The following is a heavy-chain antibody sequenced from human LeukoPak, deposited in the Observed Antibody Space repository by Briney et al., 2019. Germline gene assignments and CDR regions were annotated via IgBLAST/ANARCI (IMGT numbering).Heavy chain of an antibody. D-gene: IGHD6-13*01. CDR3: AKDRDSSSWEAFDY. Sequence: PGGSLRLSCAASGFTFSSYAMSWVRQAPGQGLEWVSAISGSGGSTYYADSVKGRFTISRDNSKNTLYLQMNSLRAEDTAVYYCAKDRDSSSWEAFDYWGQGTLVTVSS. CDR1: GFTFSSYA. J-gene: IGHJ4*02. V-gene: IGHV3-23*01. CDR2: ISGSGGST.